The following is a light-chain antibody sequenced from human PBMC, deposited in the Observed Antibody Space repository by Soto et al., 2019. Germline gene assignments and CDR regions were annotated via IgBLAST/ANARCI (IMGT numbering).Light chain of an antibody. J-gene: IGKJ1*01. V-gene: IGKV1-5*01. CDR3: LQYNGYYRT. CDR2: DAS. CDR1: QSISSW. Sequence: DIQMTLSPSTLSASVGDRVTITCRASQSISSWLAWYQQKPGKAPKLLIFDASTLESGVPSRFSGSGSGTTFTLTISSLQSDDFATYYCLQYNGYYRTFCQGTKVDIK.